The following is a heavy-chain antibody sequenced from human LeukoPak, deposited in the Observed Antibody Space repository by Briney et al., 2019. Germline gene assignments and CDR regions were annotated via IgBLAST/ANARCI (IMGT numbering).Heavy chain of an antibody. D-gene: IGHD3/OR15-3a*01. V-gene: IGHV3-33*03. CDR3: AKRGVVIRVFLVGFHKEAYYFES. CDR2: IWYDGSNK. CDR1: GFTFSSYG. J-gene: IGHJ4*02. Sequence: PGRSLRLSCAASGFTFSSYGMHWVRQAPGKGLEWVAVIWYDGSNKYYADSVKGRFTISRDNPKNTLFLQMNSLRADDTAVYFCAKRGVVIRVFLVGFHKEAYYFESWGQGALVTVSS.